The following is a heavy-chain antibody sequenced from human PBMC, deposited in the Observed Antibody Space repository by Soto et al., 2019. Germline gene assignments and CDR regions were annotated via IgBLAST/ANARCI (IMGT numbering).Heavy chain of an antibody. CDR1: GGTFSSYA. Sequence: QVQLVQSGAEVKKPGSSVKVSCKASGGTFSSYAISWVRQAPGQGLEWMGGIIPIFGTADYAQKFQGRVTSIAVDSTRTAYMGLGSLSAEAMAVYYSASHSCGTAKYCDGMDVWGQGTTVTVSS. CDR3: ASHSCGTAKYCDGMDV. V-gene: IGHV1-69*12. CDR2: IIPIFGTA. D-gene: IGHD5-18*01. J-gene: IGHJ6*02.